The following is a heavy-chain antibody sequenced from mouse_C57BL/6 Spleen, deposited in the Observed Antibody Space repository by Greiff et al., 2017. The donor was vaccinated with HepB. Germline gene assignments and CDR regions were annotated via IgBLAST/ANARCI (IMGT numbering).Heavy chain of an antibody. V-gene: IGHV10-1*01. CDR2: IRSKNNNYAT. J-gene: IGHJ2*01. Sequence: EVQLVESGGGLVQPKGSLKLSCAASGFSFNTYAMNWVRQAPGKGMEWVARIRSKNNNYATYYADSVKERFTISRDDSESMLYLQMNNLKTEDTAMYYCVRRGFDYWGQGTTLTVSS. CDR3: VRRGFDY. CDR1: GFSFNTYA.